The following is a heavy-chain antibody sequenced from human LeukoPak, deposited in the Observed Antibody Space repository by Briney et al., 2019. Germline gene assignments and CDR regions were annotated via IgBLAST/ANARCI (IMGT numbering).Heavy chain of an antibody. V-gene: IGHV3-23*01. D-gene: IGHD7-27*01. Sequence: SXRXSRAXXGFTXSXXAMSWVRQAPGXGLEWVSAISGSGGSTYYADSVKGRFTISRDNSKNTLYLQMNSLRAEDTAVYYCARPPVWAPHWGQGTLVTVSS. CDR1: GFTXSXXA. CDR3: ARPPVWAPH. CDR2: ISGSGGST. J-gene: IGHJ4*02.